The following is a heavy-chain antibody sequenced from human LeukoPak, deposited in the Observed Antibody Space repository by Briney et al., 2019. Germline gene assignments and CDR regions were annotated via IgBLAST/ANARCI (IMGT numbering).Heavy chain of an antibody. CDR2: ISYDGSNK. V-gene: IGHV3-30-3*01. J-gene: IGHJ4*02. Sequence: PGGSLRLSCAASGFTFSSYAMHWVRQAPGKGLEWVAVISYDGSNKYYADSVKGRFTISRDNSKNTLYLQTNSLRAEDTAVYYCARASITMVRGVIPYYFDYWGQGTLVTVSS. D-gene: IGHD3-10*01. CDR1: GFTFSSYA. CDR3: ARASITMVRGVIPYYFDY.